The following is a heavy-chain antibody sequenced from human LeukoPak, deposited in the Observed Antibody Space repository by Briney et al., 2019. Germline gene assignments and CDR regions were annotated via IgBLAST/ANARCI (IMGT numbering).Heavy chain of an antibody. CDR2: IRYDGSNK. CDR1: GFTFSSYG. J-gene: IGHJ5*02. V-gene: IGHV3-30*02. CDR3: VRGIEVVPATDNWFDP. D-gene: IGHD2-2*01. Sequence: GGSLRLSCAASGFTFSSYGMHWVRQAPGKGLEWVAFIRYDGSNKYYADSVKGRFAISRDNAKNSLYLQMNSLRAEDTAVYYCVRGIEVVPATDNWFDPWGQGTLVTVSS.